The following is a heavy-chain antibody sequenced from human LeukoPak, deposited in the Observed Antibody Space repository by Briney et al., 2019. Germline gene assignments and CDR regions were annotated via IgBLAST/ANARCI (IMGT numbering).Heavy chain of an antibody. CDR3: ARERVVVTAIEDCYYGMDV. J-gene: IGHJ6*02. CDR1: GFTFSSYW. CDR2: INSDGSST. Sequence: GGSLRLSCAASGFTFSSYWMHWVRHAPGKGLVWVSRINSDGSSTSYADSVKGRFTISRDNAKNTLYLQMNSLRAEDTAVYYCARERVVVTAIEDCYYGMDVWGQGTTVTVSS. V-gene: IGHV3-74*01. D-gene: IGHD2-21*02.